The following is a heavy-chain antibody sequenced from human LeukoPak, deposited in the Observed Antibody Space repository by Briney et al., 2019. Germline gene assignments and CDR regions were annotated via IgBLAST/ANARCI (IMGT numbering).Heavy chain of an antibody. V-gene: IGHV3-74*01. Sequence: GGSLRLSCVASGFTFSNYRMLWVRQAPGKGLMWVSLISTDGKSTRYADSVKGRFTISRDNAKNTLYLQMNSLRAEDTAVYYCARDAVDTANAVWGQGTTVTVSS. CDR1: GFTFSNYR. CDR3: ARDAVDTANAV. J-gene: IGHJ6*02. CDR2: ISTDGKST. D-gene: IGHD5-18*01.